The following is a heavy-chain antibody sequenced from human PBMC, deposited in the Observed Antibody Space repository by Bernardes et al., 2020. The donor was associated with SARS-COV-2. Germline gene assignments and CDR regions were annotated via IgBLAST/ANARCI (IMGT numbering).Heavy chain of an antibody. V-gene: IGHV3-23*01. Sequence: GGSLRLSCAASGFTFSSYAMTWVRQAPGRGLEWVSYVNNNGDYPYYGESVKGRFTISRDNSKNTLYLQMDSLRDADTAIYYCATLKDQWWSAHWGQGVLVIVSS. D-gene: IGHD2-15*01. CDR2: VNNNGDYP. CDR1: GFTFSSYA. J-gene: IGHJ4*02. CDR3: ATLKDQWWSAH.